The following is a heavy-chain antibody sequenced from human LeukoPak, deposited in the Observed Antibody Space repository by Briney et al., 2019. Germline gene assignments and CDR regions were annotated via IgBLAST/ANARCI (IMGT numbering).Heavy chain of an antibody. CDR2: IRYDRSNK. Sequence: TGGSLRLSCAASGFTFSSYGMHWVRQAPGKGLEWVAFIRYDRSNKYYADSVKGRFTISRDNSKNTLYLQMNSLRAEDTAVYYCAIYSGYDSHEAFDYWGQGTLVTVSS. CDR1: GFTFSSYG. J-gene: IGHJ4*02. D-gene: IGHD5-12*01. CDR3: AIYSGYDSHEAFDY. V-gene: IGHV3-30*02.